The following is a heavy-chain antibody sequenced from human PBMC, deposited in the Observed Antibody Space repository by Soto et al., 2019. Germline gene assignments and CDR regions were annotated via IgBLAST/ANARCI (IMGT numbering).Heavy chain of an antibody. V-gene: IGHV3-64*01. D-gene: IGHD3-16*01. CDR2: ISSNGGST. CDR3: ARGGGLSLPAFLGMCV. Sequence: EVQLVESGGGLVQPGGSLRLSCAASGFTFSSYAMHWVRQAPGKGLEYVSAISSNGGSTYYANSVKGRFTISRDNSKNTLCLQMGSPRAEGMAVYYCARGGGLSLPAFLGMCVWGQGATGTVSS. CDR1: GFTFSSYA. J-gene: IGHJ6*02.